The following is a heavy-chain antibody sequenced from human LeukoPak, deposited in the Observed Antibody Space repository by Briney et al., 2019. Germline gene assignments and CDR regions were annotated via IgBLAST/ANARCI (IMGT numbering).Heavy chain of an antibody. Sequence: PSETLSLTCTVSGGSITSNRYYWGWIRQPPGKGLEWIGHIYYTGTTDYNPSLKSRVTISVDTSKNQFSLNLISVTAADTAVYYCARVSRSYRAEPDYWGQGTLVIVSS. D-gene: IGHD3-10*01. CDR3: ARVSRSYRAEPDY. V-gene: IGHV4-39*07. CDR1: GGSITSNRYY. CDR2: IYYTGTT. J-gene: IGHJ4*02.